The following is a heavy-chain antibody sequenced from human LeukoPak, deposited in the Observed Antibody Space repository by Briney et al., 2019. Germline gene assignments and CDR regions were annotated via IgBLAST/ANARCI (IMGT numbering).Heavy chain of an antibody. CDR2: IYHSGST. V-gene: IGHV4-38-2*02. CDR3: AMGLVRYSPPYFDY. D-gene: IGHD3-9*01. CDR1: GYSISSGYY. J-gene: IGHJ4*02. Sequence: SETLSLTCTVSGYSISSGYYWGWIRQPPGKGLEWIGSIYHSGSTYYNPSLKSRVTISVDTSKNQFSLKLSSVTAADTAVYYCAMGLVRYSPPYFDYWGQGTLVTVSS.